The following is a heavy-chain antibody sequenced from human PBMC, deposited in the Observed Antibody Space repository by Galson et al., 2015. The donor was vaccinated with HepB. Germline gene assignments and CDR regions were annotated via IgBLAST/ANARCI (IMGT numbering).Heavy chain of an antibody. V-gene: IGHV1-8*01. CDR2: MNPNGGNT. CDR3: ARAGDTVTTIWDNWFDP. J-gene: IGHJ5*02. D-gene: IGHD4-11*01. CDR1: GYTFTSYD. Sequence: SVKVSCKASGYTFTSYDINWVRQATGQGLEWMGWMNPNGGNTGYAQKFQGRVTMTRNTSISTAYMELSSLRSEDTAVYYCARAGDTVTTIWDNWFDPWGQGTLVTVSS.